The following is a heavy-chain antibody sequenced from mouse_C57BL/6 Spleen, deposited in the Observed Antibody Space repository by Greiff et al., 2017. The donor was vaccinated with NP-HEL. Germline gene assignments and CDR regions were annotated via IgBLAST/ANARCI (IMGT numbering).Heavy chain of an antibody. CDR1: GFNIKDYY. CDR2: IDPEDGDT. V-gene: IGHV14-1*01. CDR3: TAAYYYGSSYAMDY. D-gene: IGHD1-1*01. Sequence: VQLQQSGAELVRPGASVKLSCTASGFNIKDYYMHWVKQRPEQGLEWIGRIDPEDGDTEYAPKFQGKATMTADTSSNTAYLQLSSLTSEDTAVYYCTAAYYYGSSYAMDYWGQGTSVTVSS. J-gene: IGHJ4*01.